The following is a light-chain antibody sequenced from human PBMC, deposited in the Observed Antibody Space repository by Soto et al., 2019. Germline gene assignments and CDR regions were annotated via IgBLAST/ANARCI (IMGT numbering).Light chain of an antibody. CDR1: RSGVGGYIY. CDR3: SSYAGSDNPVI. CDR2: EVS. J-gene: IGLJ2*01. Sequence: QSALTQPPSASGSTGQSVTISCTGTRSGVGGYIYGSWYQQHPGKAPKYLIVEVSSRPSGVPDRFSGSKSGNTASLTVSGLQVDDEADYYCSSYAGSDNPVIVGGGTKLTVL. V-gene: IGLV2-8*01.